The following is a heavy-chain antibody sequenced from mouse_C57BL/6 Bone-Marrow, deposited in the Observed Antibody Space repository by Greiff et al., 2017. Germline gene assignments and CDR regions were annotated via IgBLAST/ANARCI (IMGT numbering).Heavy chain of an antibody. Sequence: EVQLVESGPGMVKPSQSLSLTCTVTGYSITSGYDWHWIRHFPGNKLEWMGYISYSGSTNYNPSLKSRISITHDTSKNHFFLKLNSVTTEDTATYYCSLYDYDKGGHYYAMDYWGQGTSVTVSS. V-gene: IGHV3-1*01. D-gene: IGHD2-4*01. J-gene: IGHJ4*01. CDR1: GYSITSGYD. CDR2: ISYSGST. CDR3: SLYDYDKGGHYYAMDY.